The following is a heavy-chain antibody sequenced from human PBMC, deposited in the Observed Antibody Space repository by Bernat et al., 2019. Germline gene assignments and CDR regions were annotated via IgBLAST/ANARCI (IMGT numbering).Heavy chain of an antibody. J-gene: IGHJ6*02. Sequence: QVQLVQSGAEVKKPGASVKVSCKASGYTFTGYYMHWVRQAPGQGLEWMGWINPNSGGTNYAQKVQGWVTMTRDTSISTAYMERSRMRSDDTAVYYCARSGQYSSSWGYYYGMDVWGQGNTVTVSS. CDR2: INPNSGGT. CDR1: GYTFTGYY. CDR3: ARSGQYSSSWGYYYGMDV. V-gene: IGHV1-2*04. D-gene: IGHD6-6*01.